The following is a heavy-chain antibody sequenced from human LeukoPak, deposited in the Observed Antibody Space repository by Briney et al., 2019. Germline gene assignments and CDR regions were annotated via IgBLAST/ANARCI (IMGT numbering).Heavy chain of an antibody. CDR2: IYHSGST. V-gene: IGHV4-34*01. J-gene: IGHJ2*01. CDR3: ASFPYYDSSGYYLSVGYFDL. Sequence: SETLSLTCAVYGGSFNEYYWTWIRQPPGKGLEWIGEIYHSGSTNYNPSLKSRVTISVDKSKNQFSLKLSSVTAADTAVYYCASFPYYDSSGYYLSVGYFDLWGRGTLVTVSS. D-gene: IGHD3-22*01. CDR1: GGSFNEYY.